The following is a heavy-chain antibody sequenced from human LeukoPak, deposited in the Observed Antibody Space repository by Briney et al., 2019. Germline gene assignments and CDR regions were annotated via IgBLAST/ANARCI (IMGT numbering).Heavy chain of an antibody. CDR3: ARVRGGIQLWLRISPDFDY. D-gene: IGHD5-18*01. CDR1: GYTFTGYY. Sequence: ASVKVSCKASGYTFTGYYMHWVRQAPGQGLEWMGWINPNSGGTNYAQKFQGRVTMTRDTSISTAYVELSRLRSDDTAVYYCARVRGGIQLWLRISPDFDYWGQGTLVTVSS. V-gene: IGHV1-2*02. CDR2: INPNSGGT. J-gene: IGHJ4*02.